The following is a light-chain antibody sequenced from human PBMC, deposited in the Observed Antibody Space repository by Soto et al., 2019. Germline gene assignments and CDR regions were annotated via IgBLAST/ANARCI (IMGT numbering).Light chain of an antibody. J-gene: IGKJ2*01. CDR1: RSVSSRY. CDR2: GAS. Sequence: ESMLTQSPGTLSLSPGERATLSCRASRSVSSRYIRWYQKKPGQAPRLLIYGASIRATGILDRFSGSGSGTDFSLTIIRLEAEDFAVYYCQQFGDSPRAFTFGQGTKLE. V-gene: IGKV3-20*01. CDR3: QQFGDSPRAFT.